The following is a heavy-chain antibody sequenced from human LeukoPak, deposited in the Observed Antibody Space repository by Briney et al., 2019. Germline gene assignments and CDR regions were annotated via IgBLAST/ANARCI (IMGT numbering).Heavy chain of an antibody. CDR1: GYTLTQLS. V-gene: IGHV1-24*01. CDR2: FDSEDGET. Sequence: ASVNVSCKVSGYTLTQLSMHWVRQAPGKGLEWMGGFDSEDGETIYAQKFQGRVTMTEDTSTDTAYMELSSLRSEDTAVYYCATTTSMDSSGYYMFDYWGQGTLVTVSS. CDR3: ATTTSMDSSGYYMFDY. D-gene: IGHD3-22*01. J-gene: IGHJ4*02.